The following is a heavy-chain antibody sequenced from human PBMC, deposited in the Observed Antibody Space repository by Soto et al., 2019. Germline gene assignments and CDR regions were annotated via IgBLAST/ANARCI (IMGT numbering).Heavy chain of an antibody. Sequence: QVQLVESGGGVVQPGRSLRLSCAASGFTFNSYAMHWVRQAPGKGLEWVAVIWYDGGNKYYADSVKGRFTISRDNSKNTLYLQMNSLRAEDTAVYYCAREYMLYFALWGRGTLVTVSS. CDR3: AREYMLYFAL. CDR1: GFTFNSYA. CDR2: IWYDGGNK. D-gene: IGHD2-8*01. V-gene: IGHV3-30*04. J-gene: IGHJ2*01.